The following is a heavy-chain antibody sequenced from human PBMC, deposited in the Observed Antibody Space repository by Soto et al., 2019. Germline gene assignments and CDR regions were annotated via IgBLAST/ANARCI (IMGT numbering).Heavy chain of an antibody. Sequence: SESLSLTCSVSGGSISGSYWSWIRQSPGKGLEWLGYVYYTGSTNYSPSLRSRVSISVDTSKNEFSLRLSSVTAADTAVYFCARSVAVPGAHIDYWGQGTQVTVSS. D-gene: IGHD6-19*01. V-gene: IGHV4-59*01. CDR1: GGSISGSY. CDR3: ARSVAVPGAHIDY. J-gene: IGHJ4*02. CDR2: VYYTGST.